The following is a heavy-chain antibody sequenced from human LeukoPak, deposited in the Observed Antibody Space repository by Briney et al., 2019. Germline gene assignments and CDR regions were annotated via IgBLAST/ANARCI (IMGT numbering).Heavy chain of an antibody. CDR2: ISSSSSTI. CDR3: AKDLGYSSGWYRLYFDY. D-gene: IGHD6-19*01. J-gene: IGHJ4*02. CDR1: GFTFNNYN. V-gene: IGHV3-48*01. Sequence: PGGSLRLSCAGSGFTFNNYNMNWVRQAPGKGLEWVSYISSSSSTIYYADSVKGRFTISRDNSKNTVYLQMNSLRAEDTAVYYCAKDLGYSSGWYRLYFDYWGQGTLVTVSS.